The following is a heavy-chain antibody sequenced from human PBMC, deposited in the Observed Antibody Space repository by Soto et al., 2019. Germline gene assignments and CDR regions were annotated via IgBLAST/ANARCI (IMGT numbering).Heavy chain of an antibody. CDR3: ARALKSGYSSGWYSTLNYYYGMDV. V-gene: IGHV3-20*04. Sequence: GGFLRLSCAASGFTFDDYGMSWVRQAPGKGLEWVSGINWNGGSTGYADSVKGRFTISRDNAKNSLYLQMNSLRAEDTALYYCARALKSGYSSGWYSTLNYYYGMDVWGQGTMVTVSS. J-gene: IGHJ6*02. CDR1: GFTFDDYG. CDR2: INWNGGST. D-gene: IGHD6-19*01.